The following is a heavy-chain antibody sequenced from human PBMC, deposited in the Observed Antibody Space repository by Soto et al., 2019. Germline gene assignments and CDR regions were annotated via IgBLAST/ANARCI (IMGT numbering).Heavy chain of an antibody. V-gene: IGHV4-39*07. CDR2: IFHTGST. CDR1: GGSISSSSYY. D-gene: IGHD2-2*03. J-gene: IGHJ5*02. Sequence: SETLSLTCNVSGGSISSSSYYWGWLRQPPGKGLEWIGHIFHTGSTYYNPSLKSRVTISVDTSKNQFSLKLSSVTAADTAVYYCARWIFREEDWFDPWGQGTLVTVSS. CDR3: ARWIFREEDWFDP.